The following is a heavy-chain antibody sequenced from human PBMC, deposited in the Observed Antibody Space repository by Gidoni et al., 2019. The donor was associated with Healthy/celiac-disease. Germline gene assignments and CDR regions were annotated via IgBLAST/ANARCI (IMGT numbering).Heavy chain of an antibody. CDR3: ARDPVPAATLDY. Sequence: EVQPVESGGGLVQPGGSLSPSCAASGFTFRSYWMSWVRQAPGQGLEWVGHIKQKGGARNYVETVKGRFTISRDNAKNSLYLQMNSLRAEDTAVYYCARDPVPAATLDYWGQGTLVTVSS. J-gene: IGHJ4*02. CDR1: GFTFRSYW. D-gene: IGHD2-2*01. CDR2: IKQKGGAR. V-gene: IGHV3-7*01.